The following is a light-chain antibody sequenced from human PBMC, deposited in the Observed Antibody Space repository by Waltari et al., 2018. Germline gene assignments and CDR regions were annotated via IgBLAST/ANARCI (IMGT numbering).Light chain of an antibody. V-gene: IGKV1-9*01. Sequence: DIQLTQSPSFLSASVGDRVTITCRASQGIRTSLAWYQQKSGKAPKLLLYVASTLRSGVPSRFSGSGSGTEFTLTISTLQPEDFATYYCQQLSSYPLTFGGGTKVEI. CDR1: QGIRTS. J-gene: IGKJ4*01. CDR3: QQLSSYPLT. CDR2: VAS.